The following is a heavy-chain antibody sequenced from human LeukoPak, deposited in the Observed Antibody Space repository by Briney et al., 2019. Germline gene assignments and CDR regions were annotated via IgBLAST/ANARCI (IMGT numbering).Heavy chain of an antibody. CDR1: GGSLSGYY. D-gene: IGHD5-12*01. Sequence: SETLSLTCAVYGGSLSGYYWSWIRQPPGKGLEWIGDINHSGSTNYNPSLKSRVTISVDTSKNQFSLKLSSVTAADTAVYYCARGRVVATIHTYYYGMDVWGQGTTVTVSS. J-gene: IGHJ6*02. CDR2: INHSGST. V-gene: IGHV4-34*01. CDR3: ARGRVVATIHTYYYGMDV.